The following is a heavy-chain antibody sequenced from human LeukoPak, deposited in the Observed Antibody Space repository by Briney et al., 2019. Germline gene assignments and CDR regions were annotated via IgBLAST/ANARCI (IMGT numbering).Heavy chain of an antibody. Sequence: GGSLRLSCAASGFTFTSHAMHWVRQAPGKGLEWATVIASDGRDKHYADSVKGRFTISRDNSKNTVYLQMNSLRAEDTAVYYCTRDNNSWFFYYGMNVWGHGTTVTVSS. CDR2: IASDGRDK. D-gene: IGHD6-13*01. CDR3: TRDNNSWFFYYGMNV. J-gene: IGHJ6*02. V-gene: IGHV3-30*04. CDR1: GFTFTSHA.